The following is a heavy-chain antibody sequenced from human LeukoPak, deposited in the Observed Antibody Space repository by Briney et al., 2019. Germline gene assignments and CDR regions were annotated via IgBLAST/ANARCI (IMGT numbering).Heavy chain of an antibody. CDR3: ARSAARQYFDY. D-gene: IGHD6-6*01. Sequence: GVSLRLSCAASGFTFSSYSMNWVRQAPGKGLEWVSYISSSSSTIYYADSVKGRFTISRDNAKNSLYLQMNSLRAEDTAVYYCARSAARQYFDYWGQGTLVTVSS. J-gene: IGHJ4*02. CDR1: GFTFSSYS. V-gene: IGHV3-48*04. CDR2: ISSSSSTI.